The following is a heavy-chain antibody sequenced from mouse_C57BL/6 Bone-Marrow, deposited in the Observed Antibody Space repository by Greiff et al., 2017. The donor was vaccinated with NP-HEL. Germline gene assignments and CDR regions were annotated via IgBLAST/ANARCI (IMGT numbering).Heavy chain of an antibody. J-gene: IGHJ1*03. CDR2: IHPNSGST. V-gene: IGHV1-64*01. CDR1: GYTFTSYW. D-gene: IGHD1-1*01. Sequence: VQLQQPGAELVKPGASVKLSCKASGYTFTSYWMHWVKQRPGQGLEWIGMIHPNSGSTNYNEKFKSKATLTVDKSSSTAYMQLSSLTSEDSAVYYCAREEVVAPYWYFDVWGTGTTVTVSS. CDR3: AREEVVAPYWYFDV.